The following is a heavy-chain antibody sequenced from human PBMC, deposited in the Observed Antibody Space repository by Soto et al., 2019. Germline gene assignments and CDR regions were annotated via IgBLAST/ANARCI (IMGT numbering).Heavy chain of an antibody. J-gene: IGHJ6*02. CDR2: ISGRGGST. D-gene: IGHD5-12*01. Sequence: GGSLRLSCAASGFTFSSYAMSWVRQAPGKGLEWVSAISGRGGSTYYADSVKGRFTISRDNSKNTLYLQMNSLRAEDTAVYYCAKVETAGYDYVYYYGMDVWGQGTTVTVSS. V-gene: IGHV3-23*01. CDR1: GFTFSSYA. CDR3: AKVETAGYDYVYYYGMDV.